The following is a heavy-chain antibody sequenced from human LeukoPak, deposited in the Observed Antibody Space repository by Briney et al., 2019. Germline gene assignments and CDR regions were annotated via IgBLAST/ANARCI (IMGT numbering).Heavy chain of an antibody. CDR2: ISSSGSTI. J-gene: IGHJ4*02. CDR1: GFTFSDYY. CDR3: ARSDSSGSSWYFDY. Sequence: PGGSLRLSCAASGFTFSDYYMSWIRQAPGKGLEWVSYISSSGSTIYYADSVKGRFTISRDNAKNSLYLQMNSLRAEDTAVYYCARSDSSGSSWYFDYWGQGTLVTVSS. V-gene: IGHV3-11*01. D-gene: IGHD1-26*01.